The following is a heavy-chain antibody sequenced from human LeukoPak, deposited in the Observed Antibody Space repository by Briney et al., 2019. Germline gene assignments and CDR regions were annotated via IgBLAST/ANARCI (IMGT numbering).Heavy chain of an antibody. CDR2: IYYSGST. CDR3: ASHGSGSYYSARFDY. Sequence: PSETLSLTCTVSGGSISSYYWGWIRQPPGKGLEWIGSIYYSGSTYYNPSLKSRVTISVDTSKNQFSLKLSSVTAADTAVYYCASHGSGSYYSARFDYWGQGTLVTVSS. V-gene: IGHV4-39*01. D-gene: IGHD3-10*01. J-gene: IGHJ4*02. CDR1: GGSISSYY.